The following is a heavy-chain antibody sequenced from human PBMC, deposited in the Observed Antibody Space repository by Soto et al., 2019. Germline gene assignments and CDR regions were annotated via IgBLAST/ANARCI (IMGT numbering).Heavy chain of an antibody. Sequence: QVQMVQSGAEVKKPGASVKVSCKASGYTFTSYGISWGRQAPGQGLEGLGWVSGYNGNTKYAQKVQGRGTLTTDTSTSTAYMELSTLRPGATTVYDCARDKMVSAFGFGTFDPWGQGTAVTVSS. J-gene: IGHJ5*02. CDR1: GYTFTSYG. D-gene: IGHD3-16*01. V-gene: IGHV1-18*04. CDR2: VSGYNGNT. CDR3: ARDKMVSAFGFGTFDP.